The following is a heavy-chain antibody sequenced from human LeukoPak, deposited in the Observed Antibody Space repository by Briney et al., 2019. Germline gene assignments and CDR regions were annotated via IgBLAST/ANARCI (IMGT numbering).Heavy chain of an antibody. D-gene: IGHD5-12*01. J-gene: IGHJ4*02. CDR2: MNPNSGNT. CDR3: ARAPRELRLEGWTLFVY. Sequence: ASVKVSCKASGYTFTSYDINWVRRAPGQGLEWMGWMNPNSGNTGYAQKFQGRVTMTRNTSISTAYMELSSLRSEDTAVYYCARAPRELRLEGWTLFVYWGQGTLVTVSS. CDR1: GYTFTSYD. V-gene: IGHV1-8*01.